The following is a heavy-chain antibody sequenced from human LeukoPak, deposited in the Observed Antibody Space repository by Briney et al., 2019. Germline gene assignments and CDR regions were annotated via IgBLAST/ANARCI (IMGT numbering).Heavy chain of an antibody. J-gene: IGHJ3*02. V-gene: IGHV3-23*01. Sequence: GGSLRLSCAASGFTFSSYAMSWVRQAPGKGLEWVSAISGSGGSTYYADSVKGRFTISRDNSKNTLYLQMNSLRAEDTAVYYCARDSSGYMSYDAFDIWGQGTMVTVSS. D-gene: IGHD3-22*01. CDR1: GFTFSSYA. CDR2: ISGSGGST. CDR3: ARDSSGYMSYDAFDI.